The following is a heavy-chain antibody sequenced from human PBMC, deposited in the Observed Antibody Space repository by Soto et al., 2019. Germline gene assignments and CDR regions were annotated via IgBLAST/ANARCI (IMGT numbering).Heavy chain of an antibody. CDR3: TTDSYITSIIVRFDY. V-gene: IGHV3-15*07. CDR1: GFPFSNAL. D-gene: IGHD3-22*01. J-gene: IGHJ4*01. Sequence: GSLRLSCAASGFPFSNALINWVRQPPGRGLEWVGRVKSKTDGGTTDFAAPVKGRFAISRDDSKNMVYLEMNSLKTEDTAIYYCTTDSYITSIIVRFDYWGHGTLVTVSS. CDR2: VKSKTDGGTT.